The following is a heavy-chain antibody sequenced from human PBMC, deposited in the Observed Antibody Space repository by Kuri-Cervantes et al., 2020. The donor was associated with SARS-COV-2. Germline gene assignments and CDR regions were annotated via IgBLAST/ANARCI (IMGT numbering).Heavy chain of an antibody. J-gene: IGHJ6*01. Sequence: GESLKISCAASGFTFSSYAMTWVRQAPGKGLEWVAVISYDGSTKYYADSVKGRFTISRDNSKDTLSLQMNSLRAEDTALYYCVKDRQGLGYSGMDVWGPGATVTVSS. CDR1: GFTFSSYA. V-gene: IGHV3-30*18. CDR3: VKDRQGLGYSGMDV. CDR2: ISYDGSTK. D-gene: IGHD2-21*01.